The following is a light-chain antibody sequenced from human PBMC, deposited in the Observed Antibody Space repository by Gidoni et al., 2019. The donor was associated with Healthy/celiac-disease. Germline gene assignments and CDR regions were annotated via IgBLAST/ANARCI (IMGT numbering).Light chain of an antibody. J-gene: IGKJ2*01. CDR3: QQSYSTPRT. Sequence: DIQITQSPSSLSASVGDRVTITCRASQSISSYLNWYQQKPVKAPKLLIYAESSLQSGVPSRFSGSGSGTDFTLTISSLQPEDFATYYCQQSYSTPRTFGQGTKLEIK. V-gene: IGKV1-39*01. CDR2: AES. CDR1: QSISSY.